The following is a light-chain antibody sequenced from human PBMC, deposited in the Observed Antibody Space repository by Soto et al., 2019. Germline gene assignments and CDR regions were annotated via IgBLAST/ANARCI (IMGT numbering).Light chain of an antibody. V-gene: IGKV1-17*01. CDR2: AVS. CDR3: LQHNSYPRT. Sequence: DIQMTQSPSSLSAPVGGRVTITCRASQGIRRDLGWYQQKPGKAPTRLIYAVSSLHSGVPSRFSGSGSGTEITLTISSLQPEDSATYYCLQHNSYPRTFGGGTNVEIK. J-gene: IGKJ4*01. CDR1: QGIRRD.